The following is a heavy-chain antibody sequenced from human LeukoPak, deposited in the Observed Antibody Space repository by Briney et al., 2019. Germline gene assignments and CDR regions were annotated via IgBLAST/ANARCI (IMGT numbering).Heavy chain of an antibody. CDR3: AREYTAWDV. Sequence: GGSLRLSCAASGFTFSSYEMNWVRQAPGKGLEWVSYISSSGSTICYADSVKGRFTISRDNAKNSLYLQMNSLRAEDTAVYYCAREYTAWDVWGKGTTVTVSS. CDR1: GFTFSSYE. D-gene: IGHD1-14*01. CDR2: ISSSGSTI. V-gene: IGHV3-48*03. J-gene: IGHJ6*04.